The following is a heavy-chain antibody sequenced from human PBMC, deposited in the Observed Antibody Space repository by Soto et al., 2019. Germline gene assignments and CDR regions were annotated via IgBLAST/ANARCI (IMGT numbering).Heavy chain of an antibody. CDR2: IYYSGST. V-gene: IGHV4-39*01. CDR1: GGSISSSSYY. J-gene: IGHJ6*02. CDR3: ARGASDGYNYYYYYGMDV. Sequence: SETLSLTCTVSGGSISSSSYYWGWIRQPPGKGLEWIGSIYYSGSTYYNPSLKSRVTISVDTSKNRFSLKLSSVTAADTAVYYCARGASDGYNYYYYYGMDVWGQGTTVTVSS. D-gene: IGHD5-12*01.